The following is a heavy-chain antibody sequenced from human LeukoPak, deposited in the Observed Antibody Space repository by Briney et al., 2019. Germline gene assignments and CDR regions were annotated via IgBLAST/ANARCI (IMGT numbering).Heavy chain of an antibody. CDR1: GGSISSSSYY. D-gene: IGHD5-18*01. CDR2: IYYSGST. Sequence: SEALSLTCTVSGGSISSSSYYWGWIRQPPGKGLEWIGSIYYSGSTYYNPSLKSRVTISVDTSKNQFSLKLSSVTAADTAVYYCARDPGGDTAMVEGYYYYGMDVWGQGTTVTVSS. V-gene: IGHV4-39*02. CDR3: ARDPGGDTAMVEGYYYYGMDV. J-gene: IGHJ6*02.